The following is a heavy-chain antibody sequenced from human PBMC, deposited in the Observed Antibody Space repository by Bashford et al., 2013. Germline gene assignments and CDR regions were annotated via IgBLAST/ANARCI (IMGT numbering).Heavy chain of an antibody. Sequence: VRQAPGQGLEWMGIXNPSGGSTSYAQKFQGRLTLTRDTSTSMVYMELSSLRSEDTAVYYCARDPPFSHHDYAEYFLHWGQGTLVTVSS. J-gene: IGHJ1*01. V-gene: IGHV1-46*01. CDR2: XNPSGGST. CDR3: ARDPPFSHHDYAEYFLH. D-gene: IGHD4-11*01.